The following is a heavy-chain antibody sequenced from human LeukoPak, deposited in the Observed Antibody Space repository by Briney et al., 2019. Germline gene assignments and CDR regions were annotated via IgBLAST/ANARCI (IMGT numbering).Heavy chain of an antibody. CDR1: GYTLTELS. V-gene: IGHV1-24*01. Sequence: ASVKVTCKVSGYTLTELSMHWVRQAPGKGLEWMGGFDPEDGETIYAQKFHGRVTMTEDTSTDTAYMELSSLKSEDTAVYYCARARSPYSSSWYWFDPWGQGTLVTVSS. CDR3: ARARSPYSSSWYWFDP. CDR2: FDPEDGET. D-gene: IGHD6-13*01. J-gene: IGHJ5*02.